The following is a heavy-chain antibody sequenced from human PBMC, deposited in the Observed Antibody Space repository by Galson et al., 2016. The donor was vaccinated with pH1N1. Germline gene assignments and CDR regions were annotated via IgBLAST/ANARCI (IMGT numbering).Heavy chain of an antibody. V-gene: IGHV1-3*01. CDR2: ISPGSTKT. CDR1: GSTFNRYG. J-gene: IGHJ4*02. CDR3: ARDLMGGTYAADY. D-gene: IGHD1-26*01. Sequence: QSGAEVTQPGESLKISCKASGSTFNRYGMHWVRQAPGQSLEWMGWISPGSTKTKYSEKFRGRVTITRDSSATTGYMELSSLTFEDTAVYYCARDLMGGTYAADYWGQGTQVTV.